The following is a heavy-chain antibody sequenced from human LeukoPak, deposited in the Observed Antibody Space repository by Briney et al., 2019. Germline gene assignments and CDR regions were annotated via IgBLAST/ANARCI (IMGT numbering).Heavy chain of an antibody. CDR1: GFTFSSYG. CDR3: AKDPVQRWLQSRYFDY. J-gene: IGHJ4*02. Sequence: GRSLRLSCAASGFTFSSYGMHWVRQAPGKGLEWVAVISYDGSNKYYADSVKGRFTISRDNSKNTLYLQMNSLRAEDTAVYYCAKDPVQRWLQSRYFDYWGQGTLVTVSS. V-gene: IGHV3-30*18. CDR2: ISYDGSNK. D-gene: IGHD5-24*01.